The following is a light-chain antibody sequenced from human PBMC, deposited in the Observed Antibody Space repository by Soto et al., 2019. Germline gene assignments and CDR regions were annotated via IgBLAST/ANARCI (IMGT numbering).Light chain of an antibody. CDR1: SSNIGADYD. V-gene: IGLV1-51*02. J-gene: IGLJ1*01. Sequence: QSDLTQPPSVSGAPGQRVTFSCSGSSSNIGADYDVHWYQQLPGTAPKLLIYENNKRPSGIPDRFSGSKSGTSATLGITGLQTGDEADYYCGPSDSSLSAHSVFGLGPLSPS. CDR3: GPSDSSLSAHSV. CDR2: ENN.